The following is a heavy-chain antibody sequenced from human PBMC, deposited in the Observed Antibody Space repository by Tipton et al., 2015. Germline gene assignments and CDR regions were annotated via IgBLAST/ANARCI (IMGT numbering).Heavy chain of an antibody. J-gene: IGHJ4*02. CDR3: VISMITFGGH. Sequence: ESLRLSCAASGFTFTNYWMHWVRQAPGKGLVWVSRVNSDGSSTSYAESVKGRFTISRDNAKNTLYLQMNSLRAEDTAVYYCVISMITFGGHWGQGTLVTVSS. D-gene: IGHD3-16*01. CDR1: GFTFTNYW. V-gene: IGHV3-74*01. CDR2: VNSDGSST.